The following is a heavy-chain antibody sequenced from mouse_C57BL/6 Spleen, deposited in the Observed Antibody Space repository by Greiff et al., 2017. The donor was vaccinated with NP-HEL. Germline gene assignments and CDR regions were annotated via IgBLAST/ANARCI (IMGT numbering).Heavy chain of an antibody. V-gene: IGHV1-72*01. J-gene: IGHJ4*01. D-gene: IGHD2-4*01. CDR3: ASGDYAYAMDY. CDR2: IDPNRGGT. CDR1: CYPFPLSW. Sequence: VQLQQPGAELVKPGASVKLSFKASCYPFPLSWLPFLHPLPCRGLAWIGRIDPNRGGTQYNEKFQSKATLTVDKPSSTAYMQLSSLTSEDSAVYYCASGDYAYAMDYWGQGTSVTVSS.